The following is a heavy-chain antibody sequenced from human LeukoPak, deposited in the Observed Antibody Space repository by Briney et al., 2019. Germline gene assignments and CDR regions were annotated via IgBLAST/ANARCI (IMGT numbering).Heavy chain of an antibody. CDR3: ARDRRVVPAASFDY. V-gene: IGHV3-21*01. D-gene: IGHD2-2*01. Sequence: GGSLRLSCAASGFTFSSYSMNWVRQAPGKGLEWVSSISSSSSYIYYADSVKGRFTISRDNAKNSLYLQMNSLRAEDTAVYYCARDRRVVPAASFDYWGQGTLVTVSS. J-gene: IGHJ4*02. CDR2: ISSSSSYI. CDR1: GFTFSSYS.